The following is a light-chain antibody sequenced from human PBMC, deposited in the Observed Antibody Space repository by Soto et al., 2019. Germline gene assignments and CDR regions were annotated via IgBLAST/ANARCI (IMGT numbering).Light chain of an antibody. CDR2: AAS. Sequence: DIQMTQSPSSLSASVGDRVTITCRASQSINSYLNWYQQKPWKAPKLLIYAASSFQSGVPSRFSGSGSGTDFTLTISSLQPEDFATYYCQQSYSTPYTFGQGTKLEIK. J-gene: IGKJ2*01. CDR1: QSINSY. V-gene: IGKV1-39*01. CDR3: QQSYSTPYT.